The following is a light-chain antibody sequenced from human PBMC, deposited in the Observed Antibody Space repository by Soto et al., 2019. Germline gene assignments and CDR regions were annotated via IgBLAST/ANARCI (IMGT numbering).Light chain of an antibody. CDR2: GAS. CDR1: QGVYNSY. CDR3: HQDGTSPWT. V-gene: IGKV3-20*01. J-gene: IGKJ1*01. Sequence: EIVLTQSPGTLSLSPGERATLSCRASQGVYNSYLAWYQQKPGQAPRLLIYGASSRATGTPDRFSGSGSGTGFTLTISSLEPEDFAVYYCHQDGTSPWTFGQGTKVDTK.